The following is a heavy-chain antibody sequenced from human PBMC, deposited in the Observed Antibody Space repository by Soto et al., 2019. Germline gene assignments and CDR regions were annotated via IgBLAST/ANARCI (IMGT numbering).Heavy chain of an antibody. CDR1: GGSISSGGYS. CDR2: ICHSGST. J-gene: IGHJ4*02. CDR3: AAGGGLPRYY. D-gene: IGHD5-12*01. V-gene: IGHV4-30-2*01. Sequence: SETLSLTCTVSGGSISSGGYSWSWIRQPPGKGLEWIGYICHSGSTYYNPSLKSRVTISVDRSKNQFSLKLSSVTAADTAVYYCAAGGGLPRYYWGQGTLVTVSS.